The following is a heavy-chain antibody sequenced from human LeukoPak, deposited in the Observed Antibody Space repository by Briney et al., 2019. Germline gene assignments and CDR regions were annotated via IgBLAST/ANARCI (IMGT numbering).Heavy chain of an antibody. D-gene: IGHD4-17*01. CDR3: AKDIYGDYAHMDV. Sequence: GGSLRLSCAASGFTFDDYAMHWVRQAPGKGLEWVSLISWDGGSTYYADPVKGRFTISRDNSKNSLYLQMNSLRAEDTALYYCAKDIYGDYAHMDVWGKGTTVTVSS. CDR1: GFTFDDYA. J-gene: IGHJ6*03. CDR2: ISWDGGST. V-gene: IGHV3-43D*04.